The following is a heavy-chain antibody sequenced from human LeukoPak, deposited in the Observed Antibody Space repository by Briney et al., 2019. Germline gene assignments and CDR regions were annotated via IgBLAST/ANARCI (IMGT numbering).Heavy chain of an antibody. CDR3: ARGRYDSSGFLFDY. V-gene: IGHV4-31*03. J-gene: IGHJ4*02. D-gene: IGHD3-22*01. CDR2: IYYTRST. CDR1: GDSISRGAYY. Sequence: SETLSLTCTVSGDSISRGAYYWSWVRQHPGQGLEYIVYIYYTRSTYYNPSLKSRVTISKDTSENQFSLKLRSVTAADTALYYCARGRYDSSGFLFDYWGQGPLVTVSS.